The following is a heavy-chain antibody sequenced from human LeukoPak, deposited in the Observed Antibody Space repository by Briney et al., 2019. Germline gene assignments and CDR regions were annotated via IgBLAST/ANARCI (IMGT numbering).Heavy chain of an antibody. J-gene: IGHJ5*02. D-gene: IGHD6-13*01. Sequence: PSETLSLTCTVSGGSISSYYWSWIRQPPGKGLEWIGYIYYSGSTNYNPSLKSRVTISVDTSKNQFSLKLSSVTAADTAVYYCARESAAAGTGGFDPWGQGTLVTVSS. CDR2: IYYSGST. CDR1: GGSISSYY. CDR3: ARESAAAGTGGFDP. V-gene: IGHV4-59*01.